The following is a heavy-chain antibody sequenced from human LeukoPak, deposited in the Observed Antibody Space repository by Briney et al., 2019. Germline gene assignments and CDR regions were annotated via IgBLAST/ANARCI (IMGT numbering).Heavy chain of an antibody. CDR3: AALHTGTFVDY. J-gene: IGHJ4*02. CDR1: GFSFNGYG. CDR2: IRYDGITK. D-gene: IGHD4-17*01. Sequence: GGSLRLSCAASGFSFNGYGMHWVRQVPGKGLEWVASIRYDGITKFYIDSVKGRFAISRDNSKNTLSLQMNSLRTEDTAVYYCAALHTGTFVDYWGQGTLVTVSS. V-gene: IGHV3-30*02.